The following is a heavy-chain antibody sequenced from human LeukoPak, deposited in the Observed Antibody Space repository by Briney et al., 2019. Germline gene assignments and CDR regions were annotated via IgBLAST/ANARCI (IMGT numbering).Heavy chain of an antibody. D-gene: IGHD3-10*02. J-gene: IGHJ6*04. V-gene: IGHV3-48*01. Sequence: GGSLRLSCAASGFTFSSYSMNWVRQAPGKGLEWVSYISHSSSTIYYADSVKGRFTISRDSAKKSLYLQMNSLRAEDTAVYYCAELGITMIGGVWGKGTTVTISS. CDR1: GFTFSSYS. CDR2: ISHSSSTI. CDR3: AELGITMIGGV.